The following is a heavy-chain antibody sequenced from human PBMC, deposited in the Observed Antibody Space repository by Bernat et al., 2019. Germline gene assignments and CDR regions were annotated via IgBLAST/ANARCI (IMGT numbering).Heavy chain of an antibody. J-gene: IGHJ3*02. CDR3: ARGSYDILTGYYSDAFDI. V-gene: IGHV2-70*15. Sequence: QVTSRESGPALVKPTQTLTLTCTFSGFSLSTSGMCVSWIRQPPGKALEWLARIDWDDDKYYSTSLKTRLTISKDTSKNQVVLTMTNMDPVDTATYYCARGSYDILTGYYSDAFDIWGQGTMVTVSS. CDR2: IDWDDDK. CDR1: GFSLSTSGMC. D-gene: IGHD3-9*01.